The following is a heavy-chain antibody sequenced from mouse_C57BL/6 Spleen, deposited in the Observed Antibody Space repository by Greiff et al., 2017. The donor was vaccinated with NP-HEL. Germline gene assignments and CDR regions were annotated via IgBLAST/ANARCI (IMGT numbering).Heavy chain of an antibody. V-gene: IGHV5-6*02. CDR2: ISSGGSYT. Sequence: EVKLVESGGDLVKPGGSLKLSCAASGFTFSSYGMSWVRQTPDKRLEWVATISSGGSYTYYPDSVKGRFTISRDNAKNTLYLQMSSLKSEDTAMYYCARQGLLVVSYYFDYWGQGTTLTVSS. CDR1: GFTFSSYG. CDR3: ARQGLLVVSYYFDY. D-gene: IGHD2-10*02. J-gene: IGHJ2*01.